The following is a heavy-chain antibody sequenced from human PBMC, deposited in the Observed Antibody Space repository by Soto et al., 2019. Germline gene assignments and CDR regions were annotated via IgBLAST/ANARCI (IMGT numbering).Heavy chain of an antibody. CDR3: ARDLAAGLVDY. V-gene: IGHV1-18*01. CDR2: ISAYNGNT. J-gene: IGHJ4*02. Sequence: QGQLVQSGAEVKKPGASVTVSCKASGYPFPSYGISWVRQAPGQGLEWMGWISAYNGNTNYAQKLQGRVTMTTDTSTSTAYMELMSLRSDDTAVYYCARDLAAGLVDYWGQGTLVTVSS. D-gene: IGHD6-19*01. CDR1: GYPFPSYG.